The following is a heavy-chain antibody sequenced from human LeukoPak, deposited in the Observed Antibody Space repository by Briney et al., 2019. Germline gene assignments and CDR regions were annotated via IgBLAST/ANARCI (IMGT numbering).Heavy chain of an antibody. CDR1: GGSFSGYY. V-gene: IGHV4-34*01. Sequence: SETLSLTCAVYGGSFSGYYWTWIRQPPGRGLEWIGEINHSGSTDYNPSLKSRVTISVDTSKNQFSLKLSSVTAADTAVYYCARGGRWLQLLEYWGQGTLVTVSS. CDR3: ARGGRWLQLLEY. J-gene: IGHJ4*02. CDR2: INHSGST. D-gene: IGHD5-24*01.